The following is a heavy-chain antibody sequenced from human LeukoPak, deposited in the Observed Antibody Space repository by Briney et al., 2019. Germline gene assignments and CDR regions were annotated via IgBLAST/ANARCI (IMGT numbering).Heavy chain of an antibody. CDR3: ARVFSVGSSSWYDAFDI. Sequence: GGSLRLSCTASHFTFTTYWMSWVRQAPGKGLEWVANIKPDGSEKYYVDSVKGRFTISRDNAKNSLYLQMNSLRAEDTAVYYCARVFSVGSSSWYDAFDIWGQGTMVTVSS. CDR1: HFTFTTYW. J-gene: IGHJ3*02. V-gene: IGHV3-7*01. CDR2: IKPDGSEK. D-gene: IGHD6-13*01.